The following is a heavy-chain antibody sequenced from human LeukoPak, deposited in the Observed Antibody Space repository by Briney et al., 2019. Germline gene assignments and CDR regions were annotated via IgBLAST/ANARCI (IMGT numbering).Heavy chain of an antibody. J-gene: IGHJ5*02. CDR3: ARKARYCSSTSCSEGDWFDP. Sequence: SETLSLTCTVSGGSISSYYWSWIRQPPGKGLEWIGYIYYSGSTNYNPSLKSRATISVDTSKNQFPLKLSSVTAADTAVHYCARKARYCSSTSCSEGDWFDPWGQGTLVTVSS. CDR2: IYYSGST. CDR1: GGSISSYY. V-gene: IGHV4-59*01. D-gene: IGHD2-2*01.